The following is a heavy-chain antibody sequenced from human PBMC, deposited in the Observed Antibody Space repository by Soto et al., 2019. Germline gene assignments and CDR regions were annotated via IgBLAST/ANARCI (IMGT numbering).Heavy chain of an antibody. D-gene: IGHD3-3*01. CDR3: ARSQDYDFWSGSQYYYMDV. J-gene: IGHJ6*03. CDR2: IYYSGST. CDR1: GGSISSGGYY. V-gene: IGHV4-31*03. Sequence: SETLSLTCTVSGGSISSGGYYWSWIRQHPGKGLEWIGYIYYSGSTYYNPSLKSRVTISVDTSKNQFSLKLSSVTAADTAVYYCARSQDYDFWSGSQYYYMDVWGNGTTVTVSS.